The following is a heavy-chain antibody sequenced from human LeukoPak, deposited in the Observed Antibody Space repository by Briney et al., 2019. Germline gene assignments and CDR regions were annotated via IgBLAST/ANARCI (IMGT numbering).Heavy chain of an antibody. CDR1: GFTFSNYA. Sequence: GGSLRLSCAASGFTFSNYAVSWVRQAPGKGLEWVGRIKSKTDGGTTDYAAPVKGRFTISRDDSKNTLYLQMNSLKTEDTAVYYGTTDKPYYDFWSGYFYGMDVRGQGTTVTVSS. CDR2: IKSKTDGGTT. D-gene: IGHD3-3*01. V-gene: IGHV3-15*01. CDR3: TTDKPYYDFWSGYFYGMDV. J-gene: IGHJ6*02.